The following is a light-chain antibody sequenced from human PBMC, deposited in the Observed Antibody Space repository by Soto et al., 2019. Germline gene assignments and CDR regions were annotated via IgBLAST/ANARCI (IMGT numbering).Light chain of an antibody. CDR1: QGVNNW. J-gene: IGKJ1*01. CDR3: QQADSFPLT. V-gene: IGKV1-12*01. CDR2: GAS. Sequence: DIQMTQSPSSVSASVGDRVTITCRASQGVNNWVAWYQLKSGKAPNLLIYGASSLHSGVPSRFSGSGSGTDFTLTISSLQPEDFATYFCQQADSFPLTFGQGTKVEI.